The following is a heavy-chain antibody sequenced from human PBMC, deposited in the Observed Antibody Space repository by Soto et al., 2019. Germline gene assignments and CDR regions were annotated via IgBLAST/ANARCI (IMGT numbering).Heavy chain of an antibody. D-gene: IGHD3-10*01. V-gene: IGHV4-31*03. CDR1: GGSISSGGYY. Sequence: PSETLSLTCTVSGGSISSGGYYWSWIRQHPGKGLEWIGYIYYSGITYYNPSLKSRVTISLDTSKNQFSLKLSSVTAADTAVYYCARAPRGNYGYPSYFDYWGQGTLVTVSS. CDR3: ARAPRGNYGYPSYFDY. J-gene: IGHJ4*02. CDR2: IYYSGIT.